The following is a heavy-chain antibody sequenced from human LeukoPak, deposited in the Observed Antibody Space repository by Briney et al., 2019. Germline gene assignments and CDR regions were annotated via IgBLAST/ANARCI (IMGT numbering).Heavy chain of an antibody. D-gene: IGHD2-15*01. Sequence: ASVKVSCKASGYTFTSYGVSWVRQAPGQGPEWMGWISVYNGNTNYAQRLQGRVTMTTDTSTSTAYMELKSLSSDDTAVYYCAREGSCSGGNCRLDYWGQGTLVTVFS. CDR2: ISVYNGNT. J-gene: IGHJ4*02. CDR1: GYTFTSYG. V-gene: IGHV1-18*01. CDR3: AREGSCSGGNCRLDY.